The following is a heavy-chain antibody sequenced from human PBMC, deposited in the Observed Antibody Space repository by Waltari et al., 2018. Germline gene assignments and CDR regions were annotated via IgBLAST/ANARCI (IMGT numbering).Heavy chain of an antibody. CDR3: AIDRNTRFDP. D-gene: IGHD3-16*02. CDR1: GGSISSGGVP. J-gene: IGHJ5*02. V-gene: IGHV4-31*11. CDR2: IYNSGNM. Sequence: QVQLQESGPGLVTPSQTLSLTCAVSGGSISSGGVPWTWLRQRPGTGLEWIGNIYNSGNMFYNPSLRSRVSMSVDTSKNQFSLRLSSVTAADTAVYFCAIDRNTRFDPWGQGTLVTVSS.